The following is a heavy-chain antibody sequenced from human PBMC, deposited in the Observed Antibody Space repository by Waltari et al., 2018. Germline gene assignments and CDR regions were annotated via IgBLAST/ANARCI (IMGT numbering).Heavy chain of an antibody. J-gene: IGHJ4*02. CDR3: ARHFRRLTTPLWYFDY. CDR2: INPNSGGT. D-gene: IGHD1-1*01. Sequence: QVQLVQSGAEVKKPGASVKVSCKASGYTFTGYYMHWVRQAPGQGLEWMGRINPNSGGTNYAQKFQGRVTMTRDTSISTAYMELSRLRSDDTAVYYCARHFRRLTTPLWYFDYWGQGTLVTVSS. CDR1: GYTFTGYY. V-gene: IGHV1-2*06.